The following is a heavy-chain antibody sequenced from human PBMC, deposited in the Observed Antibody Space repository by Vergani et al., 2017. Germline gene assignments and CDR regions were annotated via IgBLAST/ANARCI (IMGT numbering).Heavy chain of an antibody. D-gene: IGHD1-26*01. CDR2: IYYSGST. Sequence: QVQLQESGPGLVKPSQTLSLTCTVSGGSISSGDYYWSWIRQPPGKGLEWIGYIYYSGSTYYNPSLKSRVTISVDTSKNQFSLKLSSVTAADTAVYYCAXTSGSYYYYYGMDVWGQGTTVTVSS. V-gene: IGHV4-30-4*08. CDR3: AXTSGSYYYYYGMDV. CDR1: GGSISSGDYY. J-gene: IGHJ6*02.